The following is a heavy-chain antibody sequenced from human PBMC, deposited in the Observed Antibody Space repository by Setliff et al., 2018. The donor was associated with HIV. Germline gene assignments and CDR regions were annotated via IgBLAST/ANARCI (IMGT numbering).Heavy chain of an antibody. CDR3: ARARGLQDSGYDYVLYYFDY. J-gene: IGHJ4*02. V-gene: IGHV4-61*02. CDR1: GDSISSGNYY. D-gene: IGHD5-12*01. CDR2: IYSTGST. Sequence: PSETLSLTCTFSGDSISSGNYYWSWIRQPAGKGLEWIGRIYSTGSTNYNPSLKSRVTISSDTSKNQFSLKLTSVTAADTAVYYCARARGLQDSGYDYVLYYFDYWGQGTLVTVSS.